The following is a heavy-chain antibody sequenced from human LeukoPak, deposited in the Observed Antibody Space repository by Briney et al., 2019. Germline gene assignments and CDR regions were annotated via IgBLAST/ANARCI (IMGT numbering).Heavy chain of an antibody. CDR3: AKKSNYDFWSGYYEYYFDY. CDR2: ISGSGGST. Sequence: GGSLRLSCAASGFTFSSYAMSWVRQAPGKGLEWVSAISGSGGSTYYADSVKGRLTISRDNSKNTLYLQMNSLRAEDTAVYYCAKKSNYDFWSGYYEYYFDYWGQGTLVTVSS. D-gene: IGHD3-3*01. V-gene: IGHV3-23*01. CDR1: GFTFSSYA. J-gene: IGHJ4*02.